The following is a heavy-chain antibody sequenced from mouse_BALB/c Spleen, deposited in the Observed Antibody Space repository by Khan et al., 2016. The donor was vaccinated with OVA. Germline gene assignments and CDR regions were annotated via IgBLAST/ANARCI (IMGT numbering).Heavy chain of an antibody. CDR2: IWAGGNT. J-gene: IGHJ4*01. CDR3: AREPPIQYYCYRAMDY. Sequence: QVQLKESGPGLVAPSQNLSITCTVSGFSLTSYGVHWVRQPPGKGLEWLGVIWAGGNTNYNSALMSRLSISKDNSTSQVFLKMNSLQTDDTAIYXCAREPPIQYYCYRAMDYWGQGTSVTVSS. D-gene: IGHD1-2*01. V-gene: IGHV2-9*02. CDR1: GFSLTSYG.